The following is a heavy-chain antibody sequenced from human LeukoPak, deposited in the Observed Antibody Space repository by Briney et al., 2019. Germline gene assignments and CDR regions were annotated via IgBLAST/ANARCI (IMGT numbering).Heavy chain of an antibody. Sequence: ASVTVSFTASGYTFTIYYMHWVRQAPGQGQEWMGIINPSGGGTSSPQKFQGRVTMTRDTSTSTVYMELSSLRSEDTAVYYCARDSLRDRGPFDMWGQGTMVTVSA. V-gene: IGHV1-46*01. CDR2: INPSGGGT. CDR3: ARDSLRDRGPFDM. CDR1: GYTFTIYY. D-gene: IGHD1-14*01. J-gene: IGHJ3*02.